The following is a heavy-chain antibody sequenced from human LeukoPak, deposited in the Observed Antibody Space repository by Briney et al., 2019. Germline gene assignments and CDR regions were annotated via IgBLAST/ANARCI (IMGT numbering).Heavy chain of an antibody. Sequence: SETLSLTCTVSGGSISSSSYYWGWIRQPPGKGLEWIGSIYYSGSTFYNPSLKSRVTISVDTSKNQFSLKLSSVTAADTAVYYCARGPGGDYSVDYWGQGTLVTVSS. D-gene: IGHD4-17*01. V-gene: IGHV4-39*01. CDR1: GGSISSSSYY. CDR2: IYYSGST. J-gene: IGHJ4*02. CDR3: ARGPGGDYSVDY.